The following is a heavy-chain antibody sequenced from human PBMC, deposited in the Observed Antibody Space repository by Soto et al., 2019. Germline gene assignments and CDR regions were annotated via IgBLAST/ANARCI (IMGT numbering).Heavy chain of an antibody. CDR1: GFTFSNYA. CDR3: AKDQFKGGGNSWQYYMDV. Sequence: PGGSLRLSCAASGFTFSNYAINWVRQAPGEGLEWVSVISGSGGGTYYADSVKGRFTISRDNSKNTLYLQMNSLRAEDTAVYYCAKDQFKGGGNSWQYYMDVWGKGTTVTVSS. J-gene: IGHJ6*03. D-gene: IGHD6-13*01. V-gene: IGHV3-23*01. CDR2: ISGSGGGT.